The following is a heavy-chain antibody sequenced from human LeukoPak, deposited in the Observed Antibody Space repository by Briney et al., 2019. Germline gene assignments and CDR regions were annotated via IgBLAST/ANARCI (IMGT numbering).Heavy chain of an antibody. D-gene: IGHD3-22*01. V-gene: IGHV1-18*01. CDR1: GYTFTSYG. CDR2: ISAYNGNT. Sequence: GASVKVSCTASGYTFTSYGISWVRQAPGQGLEWMGWISAYNGNTNYAQKLQGRVTMTTDTSTSTAYMELRSLRSDDTAVYYCARRYHYDSSGYYFNDSWGQGTLVTVSS. J-gene: IGHJ4*02. CDR3: ARRYHYDSSGYYFNDS.